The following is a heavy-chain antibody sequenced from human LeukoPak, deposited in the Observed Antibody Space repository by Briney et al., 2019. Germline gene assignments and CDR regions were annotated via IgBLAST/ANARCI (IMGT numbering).Heavy chain of an antibody. CDR2: ISVSGGST. D-gene: IGHD6-13*01. CDR1: GFTFMSSS. V-gene: IGHV3-23*01. J-gene: IGHJ4*02. Sequence: GGSLRLSCADSGFTFMSSSMIWVRQAPGNGLEWVSGISVSGGSTYYADSVKGRFTISRDNSKNTLYLQMNSLRAEDTAIYYCVKDRSDNSSWYLGDYWGQGTLVAVSS. CDR3: VKDRSDNSSWYLGDY.